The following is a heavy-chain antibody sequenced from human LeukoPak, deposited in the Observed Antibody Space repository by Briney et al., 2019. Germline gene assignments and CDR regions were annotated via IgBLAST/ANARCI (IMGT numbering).Heavy chain of an antibody. D-gene: IGHD5-12*01. J-gene: IGHJ6*02. CDR3: ARVNVDIVATITFYGMDV. V-gene: IGHV3-48*02. CDR1: GFTFSSYS. Sequence: GGSLRLSCAASGFTFSSYSMNWVRQAPGKGLEWVSYISSGSGSSIYYADSVKGRFSISRDNAKNSLYLQMNSLRDEDTAVYYCARVNVDIVATITFYGMDVWGQGTPVTVSS. CDR2: ISSGSGSSI.